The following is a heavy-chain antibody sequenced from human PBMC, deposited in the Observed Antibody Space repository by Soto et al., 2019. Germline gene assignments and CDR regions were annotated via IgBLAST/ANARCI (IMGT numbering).Heavy chain of an antibody. CDR2: IGPESAAT. Sequence: GASVKLSCKASGYTFTGHYIHWVRQAPEQGPEWMGEIGPESAATRYAQKLQGRVTMTRVTSITTVYMELNNLSPDDTAVYYCRRVRSGQIVLFYWGQETLVTVSS. D-gene: IGHD1-26*01. J-gene: IGHJ4*02. CDR3: RRVRSGQIVLFY. CDR1: GYTFTGHY. V-gene: IGHV1-2*02.